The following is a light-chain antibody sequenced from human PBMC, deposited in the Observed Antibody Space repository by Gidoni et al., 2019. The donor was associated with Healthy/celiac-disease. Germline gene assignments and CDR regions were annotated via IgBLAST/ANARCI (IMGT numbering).Light chain of an antibody. CDR3: QQYYSTPRT. J-gene: IGKJ1*01. CDR1: QSVLYSSNNKNY. V-gene: IGKV4-1*01. Sequence: GSLGERATINCKSSQSVLYSSNNKNYLAWYQQKPGQPPKLLIYWASTRESGVPDRFSGSGSGTDFTLTISSLQAEDVAVYYCQQYYSTPRTFGQXTKVEI. CDR2: WAS.